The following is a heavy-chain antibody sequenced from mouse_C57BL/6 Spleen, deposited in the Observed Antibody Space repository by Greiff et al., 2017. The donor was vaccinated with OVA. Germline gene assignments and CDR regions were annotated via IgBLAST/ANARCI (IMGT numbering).Heavy chain of an antibody. V-gene: IGHV1-82*01. CDR2: IYPGDGDT. D-gene: IGHD1-1*01. J-gene: IGHJ4*01. Sequence: QVQLQQSGPELVKPGASVKISCKASGYAFSSSWMNWVKQRPGKGLEWIGRIYPGDGDTNYNGKFKGKATLTADKSSSTAYMQLSSLTSEDSAVYVCASSITTVVPYAMDYWGQGTSVTVSS. CDR3: ASSITTVVPYAMDY. CDR1: GYAFSSSW.